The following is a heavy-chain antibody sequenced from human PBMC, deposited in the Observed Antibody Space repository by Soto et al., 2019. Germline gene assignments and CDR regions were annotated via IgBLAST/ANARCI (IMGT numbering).Heavy chain of an antibody. CDR2: MNPNSGNT. D-gene: IGHD2-2*01. Sequence: ASVKVSCKASGYTLTSYDINWVRQATGQGLEWMGWMNPNSGNTGYAQKFQGRVTMTRNTSISTAYMELSSLRSEDTAVYYCARGLRGRYCSSTSCPRGHYYYYMDVWGKGTTVTVSS. CDR1: GYTLTSYD. J-gene: IGHJ6*03. CDR3: ARGLRGRYCSSTSCPRGHYYYYMDV. V-gene: IGHV1-8*01.